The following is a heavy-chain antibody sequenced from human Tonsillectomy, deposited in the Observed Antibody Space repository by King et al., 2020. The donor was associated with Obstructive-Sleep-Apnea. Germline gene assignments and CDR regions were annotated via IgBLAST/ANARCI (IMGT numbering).Heavy chain of an antibody. V-gene: IGHV3-30*04. CDR1: GFTFSSYA. Sequence: LQLVQSGGGVVQPGRSLRLSCAASGFTFSSYAMHWVRQAPGKGLEWVAVISYDGSNKYYADSVKGRFTISRDNSKNTLYLQMNRLKAEDTAVYYCARDWGYYYDNSGPATGFDYWGQGTLVTVSS. CDR2: ISYDGSNK. J-gene: IGHJ4*02. CDR3: ARDWGYYYDNSGPATGFDY. D-gene: IGHD3-22*01.